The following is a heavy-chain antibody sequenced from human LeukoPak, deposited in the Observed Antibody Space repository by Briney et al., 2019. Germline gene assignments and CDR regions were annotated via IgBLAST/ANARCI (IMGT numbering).Heavy chain of an antibody. CDR3: AKGKAAHYHSVTDEYYYYLDV. D-gene: IGHD3-9*01. J-gene: IGHJ6*03. V-gene: IGHV4-34*01. CDR1: GYYFSGFY. Sequence: PSETLSLTCVVEGYYFSGFYWTWIRKAPGKGLKWIGEISYSGSTKYNPSLKSRVTIEVDTSKKQISLNLSSVTAADTAVYYCAKGKAAHYHSVTDEYYYYLDVWGKGTTVIVSS. CDR2: ISYSGST.